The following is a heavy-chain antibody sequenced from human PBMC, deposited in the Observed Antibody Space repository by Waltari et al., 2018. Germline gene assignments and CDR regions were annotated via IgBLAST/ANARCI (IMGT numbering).Heavy chain of an antibody. D-gene: IGHD3-9*01. V-gene: IGHV4-59*01. CDR1: GCSISSYY. J-gene: IGHJ5*02. CDR2: IYYSGST. Sequence: QVQLQESGPGLVKPSETLSLTCTVSGCSISSYYWSWTRQPPGTGLEWIGYIYYSGSTNYNPSLKSRVTISVDKAKNQFSLKLSSVTAADTAVYYCARDNYDILTGYYRGGWFDPWGQGTLVTVSS. CDR3: ARDNYDILTGYYRGGWFDP.